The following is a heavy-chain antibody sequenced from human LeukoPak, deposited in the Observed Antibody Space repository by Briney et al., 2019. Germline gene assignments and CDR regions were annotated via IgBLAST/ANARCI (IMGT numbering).Heavy chain of an antibody. CDR1: GFTVSGNY. CDR2: IYSGGSA. CDR3: ARDVDY. J-gene: IGHJ4*02. Sequence: PGGSLRLSCAASGFTVSGNYMSWVRQAPGKGLEWVSIIYSGGSAYYADSVKGRFTISRDDSKNTLDLQMNSLRAEDTAVYYCARDVDYWGQGTLVTVSS. V-gene: IGHV3-53*01.